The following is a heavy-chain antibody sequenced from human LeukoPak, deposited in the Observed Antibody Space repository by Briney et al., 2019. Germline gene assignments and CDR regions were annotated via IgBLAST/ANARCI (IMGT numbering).Heavy chain of an antibody. Sequence: QSGGSLRLSCAASGFTFSSYEMNSVRQAPGKGLEWVSYISSSGSTIYYADSVKGRFTISRDNAKNSLYLQMNSLRAEDTAVYYCAREAAYYYGSGSYYIADAFDIWGQGTMVTVSS. D-gene: IGHD3-10*01. CDR3: AREAAYYYGSGSYYIADAFDI. CDR1: GFTFSSYE. CDR2: ISSSGSTI. V-gene: IGHV3-48*03. J-gene: IGHJ3*02.